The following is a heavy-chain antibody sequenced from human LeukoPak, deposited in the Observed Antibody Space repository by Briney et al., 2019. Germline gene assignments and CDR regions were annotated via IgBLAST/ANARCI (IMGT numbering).Heavy chain of an antibody. Sequence: GGSLRLSCAASGFTFSSYAMNWVRQAPGKGLEWVSAINGRGDDTYYADSVKGRFTISRDNSKSTLFLQMNSLRAEDTAIYYCAKDRVSPGFNLFDPWGQGTLVTVSS. CDR1: GFTFSSYA. CDR3: AKDRVSPGFNLFDP. D-gene: IGHD2/OR15-2a*01. V-gene: IGHV3-23*01. CDR2: INGRGDDT. J-gene: IGHJ5*02.